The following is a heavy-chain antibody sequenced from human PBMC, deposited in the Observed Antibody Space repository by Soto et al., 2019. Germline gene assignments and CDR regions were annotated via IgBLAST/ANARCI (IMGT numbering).Heavy chain of an antibody. V-gene: IGHV3-33*01. J-gene: IGHJ5*02. D-gene: IGHD2-2*02. Sequence: QVQLVESGGGVVQAGESLRLSCATSGFTFSGFVMQWVRQAPGKGLEWVAVIWYDGSHKYYADSVKGRFTISRDDSKNNLYLQMNNLRVEDKAVYFCVRGSSCTATTCYNLWWFAPWGQGTLVTVSS. CDR3: VRGSSCTATTCYNLWWFAP. CDR1: GFTFSGFV. CDR2: IWYDGSHK.